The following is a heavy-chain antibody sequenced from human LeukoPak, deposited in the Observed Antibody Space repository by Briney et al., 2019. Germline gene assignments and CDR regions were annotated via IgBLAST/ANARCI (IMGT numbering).Heavy chain of an antibody. V-gene: IGHV3-21*01. Sequence: GGSPRLSCAASGFTFSSYSMNWVRQAPGKGLEWVSFISSSSSYIYYADSVKGRFTISRDNAKNSLYLQMNSLRAEDTAVYYCARDHCTNGVCYPSFDYWGQGTLVTVSS. CDR1: GFTFSSYS. CDR2: ISSSSSYI. CDR3: ARDHCTNGVCYPSFDY. D-gene: IGHD2-8*01. J-gene: IGHJ4*02.